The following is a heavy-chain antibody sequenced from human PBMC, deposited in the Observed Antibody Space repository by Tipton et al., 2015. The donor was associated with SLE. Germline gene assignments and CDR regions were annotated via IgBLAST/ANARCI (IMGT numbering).Heavy chain of an antibody. D-gene: IGHD1-26*01. J-gene: IGHJ4*02. CDR3: AREGRGWECFDY. CDR2: ISSSSSYI. Sequence: GSLRLSCAASGFTFSSYSMNWVRQAPGKGLEWVSSISSSSSYIYYADSVKGRFTISRDNAKNSLYLQMNSLRAEDTAVYYCAREGRGWECFDYWGQGTLVTVSS. CDR1: GFTFSSYS. V-gene: IGHV3-21*01.